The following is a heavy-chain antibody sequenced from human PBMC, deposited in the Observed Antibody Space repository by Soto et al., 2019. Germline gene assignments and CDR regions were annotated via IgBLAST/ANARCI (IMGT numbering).Heavy chain of an antibody. D-gene: IGHD3-16*01. J-gene: IGHJ4*02. Sequence: GASGKVSCKASGYTFSDYDIHWVLQAPGQWLEWMGVINPNSGGTKYAPKFQGGVTITRDTAITTAYMELSRMRSGDTAVHYCAPDPASAKPEGVDFCGKGHLVTVSS. V-gene: IGHV1-2*02. CDR3: APDPASAKPEGVDF. CDR2: INPNSGGT. CDR1: GYTFSDYD.